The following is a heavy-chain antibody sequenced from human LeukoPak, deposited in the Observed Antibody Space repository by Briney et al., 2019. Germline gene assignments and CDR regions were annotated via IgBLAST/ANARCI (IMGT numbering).Heavy chain of an antibody. CDR2: IYYSGST. V-gene: IGHV4-59*01. D-gene: IGHD3-10*01. CDR1: GGSISSYY. Sequence: SSETLSLTCTVSGGSISSYYWSWIRQPPGKGLEWIGYIYYSGSTNYNPSLKSRVTISVDTSKNQFSLKLSSVTAADTAVYYCARDTRGMVRGVIHKGFDYWGQGTLVTVSS. CDR3: ARDTRGMVRGVIHKGFDY. J-gene: IGHJ4*02.